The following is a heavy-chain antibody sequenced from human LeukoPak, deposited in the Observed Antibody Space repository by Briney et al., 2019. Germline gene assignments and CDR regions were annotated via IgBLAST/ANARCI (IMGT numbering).Heavy chain of an antibody. J-gene: IGHJ4*02. D-gene: IGHD6-6*01. CDR3: ARGRPRRIAARPGGFDY. CDR1: GGSFSGYY. CDR2: INHSGST. Sequence: SETLSLTCAVYGGSFSGYYWSWIRQPPGKGLEWIGEINHSGSTNYNPSLKSRVAISVDTSKNQFSLKLSSVTAADTAVYYCARGRPRRIAARPGGFDYWGQGTLVTVSS. V-gene: IGHV4-34*01.